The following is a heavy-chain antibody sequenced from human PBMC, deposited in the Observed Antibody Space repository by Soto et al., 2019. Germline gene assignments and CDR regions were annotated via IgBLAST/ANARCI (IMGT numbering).Heavy chain of an antibody. J-gene: IGHJ6*03. CDR3: ARGLSFSGYYYYMDV. Sequence: QVQLQQWGAGLLKPSETLSLTCAVYGGSFSGYYWSWIRQPPGKGLEWIGETNPGGSTNYNPSLKSRVPISVDTSKNQFSLKLSSVTAADTAVYYCARGLSFSGYYYYMDVWGKGTTVTVSS. CDR1: GGSFSGYY. V-gene: IGHV4-34*01. CDR2: TNPGGST. D-gene: IGHD3-3*02.